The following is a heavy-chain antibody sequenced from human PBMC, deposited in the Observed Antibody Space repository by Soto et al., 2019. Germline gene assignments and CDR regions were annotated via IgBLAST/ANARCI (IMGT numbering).Heavy chain of an antibody. CDR2: ISWNSGCI. J-gene: IGHJ4*02. D-gene: IGHD3-3*02. Sequence: EVQLVESGGGVVHPGRSLRLSCAASGFTFDDYSMHRVRQAPGKGLEWVSGISWNSGCIYYADSVKGRLTISRDNAKNLLYLQMNSLRAEDTAVYYCAKDRICGGATGVNLDYWGQGTLVTVSS. CDR1: GFTFDDYS. CDR3: AKDRICGGATGVNLDY. V-gene: IGHV3-9*01.